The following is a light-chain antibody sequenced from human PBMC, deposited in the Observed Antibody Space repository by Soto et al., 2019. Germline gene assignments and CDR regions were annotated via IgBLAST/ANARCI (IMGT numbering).Light chain of an antibody. J-gene: IGKJ4*01. CDR3: QQTFSIPLT. CDR2: GAS. CDR1: QSISTY. Sequence: DLQMTQSPSSLSASVGDRVTITCRASQSISTYLNWYQQKPGKAPNLLIYGASTLQVGVPSRFSGSGSGTDFTLTISTLQPEDFAIYYCQQTFSIPLTFGGGSTVEIK. V-gene: IGKV1-39*01.